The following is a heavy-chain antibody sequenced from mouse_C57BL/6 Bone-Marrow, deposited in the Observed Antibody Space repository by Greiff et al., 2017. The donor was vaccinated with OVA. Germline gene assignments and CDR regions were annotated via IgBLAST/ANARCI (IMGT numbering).Heavy chain of an antibody. Sequence: QVQLQQSGAELVKPGASVKISCKASGYAFSSYWMNWVKQRPGKGLEWIGQIYPGDGDTNYNGKFKGKATLTADKSSSTAYMQLSSLTSEDSAVYVCARRDYDYDGPWFAYWGQGTLVTVSA. J-gene: IGHJ3*01. CDR3: ARRDYDYDGPWFAY. V-gene: IGHV1-80*01. CDR2: IYPGDGDT. D-gene: IGHD2-4*01. CDR1: GYAFSSYW.